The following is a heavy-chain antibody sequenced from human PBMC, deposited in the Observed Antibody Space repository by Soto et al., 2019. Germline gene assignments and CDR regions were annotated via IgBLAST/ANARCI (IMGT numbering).Heavy chain of an antibody. CDR1: GFSRSISTEA. CDR2: IYWDDDK. D-gene: IGHD5-12*01. J-gene: IGHJ4*02. V-gene: IGHV2-5*02. CDR3: AHSQRGPRDF. Sequence: LTRTSVYLGFSRSISTEAVAWIRQPPGEALEWLALIYWDDDKRYNSSLKSRLTITKDTSKDQVVLTMTNMDPLDTATYFCAHSQRGPRDFWGQGILVTVSS.